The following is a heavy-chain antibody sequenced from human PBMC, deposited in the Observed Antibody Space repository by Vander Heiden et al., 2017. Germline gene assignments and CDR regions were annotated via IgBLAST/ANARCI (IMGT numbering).Heavy chain of an antibody. V-gene: IGHV1-46*01. J-gene: IGHJ4*02. CDR1: GFAFTTSY. D-gene: IGHD5-18*01. CDR2: FDPSGGNT. CDR3: ARGGYSSGYDY. Sequence: QVQLVQSGAELKKPGASVKLSCKASGFAFTTSYIHWVRQAPGQGLQWMGIFDPSGGNTNYAQKLEGRFTMTSDTSTSTVYMELSSLRSEDTAVYYCARGGYSSGYDYWGQGTPVTVSS.